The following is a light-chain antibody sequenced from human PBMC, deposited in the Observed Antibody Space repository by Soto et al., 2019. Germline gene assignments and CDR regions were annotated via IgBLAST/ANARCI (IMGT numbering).Light chain of an antibody. CDR2: DAS. CDR3: LSGHSRP. Sequence: DIQMTQSPCTRSATVGDRVTITCRASQSISSWLAWYQQTPGKAHHLLIYDASTLGSGVPSMFSGSGSGTDFTLTISSLQPEDFATYFCLSGHSRPFGGGTKVDIK. V-gene: IGKV1-5*01. J-gene: IGKJ4*01. CDR1: QSISSW.